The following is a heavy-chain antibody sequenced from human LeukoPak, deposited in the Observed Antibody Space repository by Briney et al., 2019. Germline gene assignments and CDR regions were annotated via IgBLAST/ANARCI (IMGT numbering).Heavy chain of an antibody. J-gene: IGHJ6*02. CDR3: ARDPHYYGSGSYAYYYYGMDV. CDR2: IWYDGSNK. V-gene: IGHV3-33*01. Sequence: GRSLRLSCAASGFTFSSYGMHWVRQAPGKGLEWVAVIWYDGSNKYYADSVKGRFTISRDNSKNTLYLQMNSLRAEDTAVYYCARDPHYYGSGSYAYYYYGMDVWGQGTTVTVSS. D-gene: IGHD3-10*01. CDR1: GFTFSSYG.